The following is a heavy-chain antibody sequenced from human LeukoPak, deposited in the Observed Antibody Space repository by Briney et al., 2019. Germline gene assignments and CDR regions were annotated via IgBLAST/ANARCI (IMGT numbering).Heavy chain of an antibody. CDR2: IYPADSDT. Sequence: YWSWIRQHPGKGLEWMGIIYPADSDTRYSPSFQGQVTISADKSITTAYLQWSSLKASDTAMYYCATPHDATAYYYDSSGYFYWGQGTLVTVSS. J-gene: IGHJ4*02. D-gene: IGHD3-22*01. V-gene: IGHV5-51*01. CDR3: ATPHDATAYYYDSSGYFY. CDR1: YW.